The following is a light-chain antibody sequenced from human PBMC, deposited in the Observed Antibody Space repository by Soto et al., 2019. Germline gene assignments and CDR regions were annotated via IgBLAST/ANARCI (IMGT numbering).Light chain of an antibody. CDR3: QQRSNWLWT. Sequence: EIVLTQSPATLSLSPGERDTLSCRASQSVSSYLAWYQQKPGQAPRLLIYDASNRATGIPARFSGSGSGTDFTLTISSLEPEDFAVYYCQQRSNWLWTFGQGTKV. CDR2: DAS. V-gene: IGKV3-11*01. CDR1: QSVSSY. J-gene: IGKJ1*01.